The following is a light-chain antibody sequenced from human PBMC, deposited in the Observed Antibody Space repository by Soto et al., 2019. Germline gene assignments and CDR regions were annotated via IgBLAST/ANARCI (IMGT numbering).Light chain of an antibody. CDR2: EVS. J-gene: IGLJ1*01. V-gene: IGLV2-14*01. CDR3: SSYTTSSTPYV. CDR1: SSDVGGYNY. Sequence: QSVLTQPASVSGSPGQSITISCTGTSSDVGGYNYVSWYQQHPGKAPKLIIYEVSHRPSGVSNRFSGSKSGNTASLTISGLQAEDEADYYCSSYTTSSTPYVFGTGTQLTVL.